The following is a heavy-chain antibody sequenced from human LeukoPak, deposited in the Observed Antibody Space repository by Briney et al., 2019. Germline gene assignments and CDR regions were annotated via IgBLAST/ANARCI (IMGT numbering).Heavy chain of an antibody. Sequence: GGSLRLSCAASGFTFSTFDMNWVRQAPGKGLEWVSSVSSDGNYRYYADSMKGRFIISRDNADNSLYLQMNSLRDEDTAVYYCARLDIASHYQDSWGQGTVVTVSS. CDR3: ARLDIASHYQDS. CDR2: VSSDGNYR. V-gene: IGHV3-21*01. CDR1: GFTFSTFD. D-gene: IGHD1-26*01. J-gene: IGHJ4*02.